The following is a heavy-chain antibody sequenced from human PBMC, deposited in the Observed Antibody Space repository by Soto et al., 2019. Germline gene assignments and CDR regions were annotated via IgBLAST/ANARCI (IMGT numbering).Heavy chain of an antibody. CDR2: IFYAGAI. Sequence: SETLSLTCAVYGGSFSGYYWSWIRQPPGKGLEWIGYIFYAGAINYNPSLKSRVTISIDASEKQFSLNLTSVTAADTAFYYCAKYTGYESLFYFDSWGRGLQVTVSS. CDR3: AKYTGYESLFYFDS. CDR1: GGSFSGYY. V-gene: IGHV4-59*01. D-gene: IGHD5-12*01. J-gene: IGHJ4*01.